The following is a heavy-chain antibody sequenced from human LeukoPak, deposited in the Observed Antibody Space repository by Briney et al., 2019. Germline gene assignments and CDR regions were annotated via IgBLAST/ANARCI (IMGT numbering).Heavy chain of an antibody. Sequence: SETLSLICTVSGGSISSYYWSWIRQPPGKGLEWIAYIYYTGSTNYNPSLKSRVTISIDTSKNQFSLKLSSVTAADTAVYYCAREDMVRGVLDYWGQGTLVSVSS. CDR1: GGSISSYY. CDR3: AREDMVRGVLDY. CDR2: IYYTGST. V-gene: IGHV4-59*01. J-gene: IGHJ4*02. D-gene: IGHD3-10*01.